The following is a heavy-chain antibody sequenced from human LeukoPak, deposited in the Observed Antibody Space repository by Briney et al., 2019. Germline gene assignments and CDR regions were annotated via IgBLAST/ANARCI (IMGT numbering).Heavy chain of an antibody. CDR3: ASDGYNYGDAFDI. Sequence: GGSLRLSCAASGFTFSSITMNWVRQAPGKGLEWVSSISSSSSSIYYADSVKGRFTTSRDNAKNSLYLQMNSLRAEDTAVYYCASDGYNYGDAFDIWGQGTMVTVSS. V-gene: IGHV3-21*01. D-gene: IGHD5-18*01. J-gene: IGHJ3*02. CDR1: GFTFSSIT. CDR2: ISSSSSSI.